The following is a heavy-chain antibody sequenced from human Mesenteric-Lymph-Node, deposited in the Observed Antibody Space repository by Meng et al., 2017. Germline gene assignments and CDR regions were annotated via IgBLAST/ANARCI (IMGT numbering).Heavy chain of an antibody. Sequence: GNSSRTSHFFGWQRRQDKWWRWDRQTPGKGLDWSGEIYHSGRTNYNPSVKGRVSMSVDKSQNHFSLRLSSVTAADTAVYYCTTLYGDSISWGQGNLVTVSS. CDR3: TTLYGDSIS. D-gene: IGHD4-17*01. CDR2: IYHSGRT. V-gene: IGHV4-4*02. J-gene: IGHJ4*02. CDR1: GWQRRQDKW.